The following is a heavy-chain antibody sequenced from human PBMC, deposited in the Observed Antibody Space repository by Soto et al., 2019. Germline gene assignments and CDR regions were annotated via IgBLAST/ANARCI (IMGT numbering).Heavy chain of an antibody. J-gene: IGHJ4*02. Sequence: EVQLVESGGGLVKPGGSLRLSCAASGFTFSSYSMNWVRQAPGKGLEWVSSISSSSSYIYYADSVKGRFTISRDNAKNSLSLQMTSLRAEDTAVYYCARVGWQLGPGFDYWGQGTLVTVSS. CDR2: ISSSSSYI. V-gene: IGHV3-21*01. CDR1: GFTFSSYS. D-gene: IGHD6-6*01. CDR3: ARVGWQLGPGFDY.